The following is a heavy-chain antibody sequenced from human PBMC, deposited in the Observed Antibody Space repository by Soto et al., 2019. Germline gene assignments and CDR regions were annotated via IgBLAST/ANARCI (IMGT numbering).Heavy chain of an antibody. Sequence: NPSETLSLTCAVYGGSFSGYYWSWIRQPPGKGLEWIGEINHSGSTNYNPSLKSRVTISVDTSKNQFSLKLSSVTAADTAVYYCASQRSRYYYGSGRPLDYWGQGTLVTVSS. D-gene: IGHD3-10*01. CDR1: GGSFSGYY. V-gene: IGHV4-34*01. CDR3: ASQRSRYYYGSGRPLDY. CDR2: INHSGST. J-gene: IGHJ4*02.